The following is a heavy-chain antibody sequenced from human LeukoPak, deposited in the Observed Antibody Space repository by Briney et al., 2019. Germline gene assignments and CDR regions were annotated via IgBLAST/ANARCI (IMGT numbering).Heavy chain of an antibody. Sequence: SETLSLTCTVSGGSISSYYWSWIRQPAGNGLEWIGRIFTSGSTNYNPSLKGRVTMSVDTSKNQFSLKLSSVTAADTAVYYCARGRDSIAVAKYYFDYWGQGTLVTVSS. CDR3: ARGRDSIAVAKYYFDY. CDR1: GGSISSYY. D-gene: IGHD6-19*01. V-gene: IGHV4-4*07. CDR2: IFTSGST. J-gene: IGHJ4*02.